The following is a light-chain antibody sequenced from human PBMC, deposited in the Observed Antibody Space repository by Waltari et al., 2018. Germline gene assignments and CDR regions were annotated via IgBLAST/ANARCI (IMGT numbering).Light chain of an antibody. J-gene: IGKJ5*01. V-gene: IGKV2-40*01. CDR3: MQRVDFTSIT. Sequence: IVMTQTPLSLPVTPGEPASISCRSSQSLLYSDDGNTYLDWYLQRPGQSPRVLIYMLSYRASGGPDRFSGSGSDTDFTLKISRVEAEDVGVYYCMQRVDFTSITFGQGTRLEIK. CDR2: MLS. CDR1: QSLLYSDDGNTY.